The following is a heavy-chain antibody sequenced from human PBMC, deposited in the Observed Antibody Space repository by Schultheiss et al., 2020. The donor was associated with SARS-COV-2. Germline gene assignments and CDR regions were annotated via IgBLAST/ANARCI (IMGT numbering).Heavy chain of an antibody. CDR3: ARDWAAVAGTDNWFDP. D-gene: IGHD6-19*01. Sequence: GGSLRLSCAASGFTFSSYWMSWVRQAPGKGLEWVANIKQDGSEKFYVDSVKARFTISRDNAKNSLYLQMNSLRAEDTAVYYCARDWAAVAGTDNWFDPWGQGDLGTGSS. CDR1: GFTFSSYW. J-gene: IGHJ5*01. CDR2: IKQDGSEK. V-gene: IGHV3-7*03.